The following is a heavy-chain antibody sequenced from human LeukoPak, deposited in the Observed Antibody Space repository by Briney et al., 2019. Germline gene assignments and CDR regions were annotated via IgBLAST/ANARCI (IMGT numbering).Heavy chain of an antibody. Sequence: GALRLSCAASGFTFSSYAMSWVRQAPGKGLEWVSAISGSGGSTYYADSVKGRFTISRDNSKNTLYLQMNSLRAEDTAVYYCAKGRYCTNGVCYTVYFDYWGQGTLVTVSS. CDR2: ISGSGGST. CDR1: GFTFSSYA. V-gene: IGHV3-23*01. D-gene: IGHD2-8*01. J-gene: IGHJ4*02. CDR3: AKGRYCTNGVCYTVYFDY.